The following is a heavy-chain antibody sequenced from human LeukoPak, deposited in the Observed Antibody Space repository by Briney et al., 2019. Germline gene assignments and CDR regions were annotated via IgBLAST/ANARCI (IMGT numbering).Heavy chain of an antibody. J-gene: IGHJ2*01. D-gene: IGHD3-3*01. CDR2: INHSGST. Sequence: SETLSLTCAVYGGSFSGYYWSWIRQPPGKGLEWIGEINHSGSTNYNPSLKSRVTISVDTSKNQFSLKLSSVTAADTAVYYCARVKNDFWRREYWYFDLWGRGTLVTVSS. CDR1: GGSFSGYY. CDR3: ARVKNDFWRREYWYFDL. V-gene: IGHV4-34*01.